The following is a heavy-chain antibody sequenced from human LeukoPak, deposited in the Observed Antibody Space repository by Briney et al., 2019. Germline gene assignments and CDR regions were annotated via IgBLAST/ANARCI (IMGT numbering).Heavy chain of an antibody. CDR2: ISSSSSYI. CDR1: GFTFSSYS. D-gene: IGHD2-2*01. CDR3: ARESVHCSSTSCYSYYFDY. Sequence: GGSLRLSCAASGFTFSSYSMNWVRQAPGKGLEWVSSISSSSSYIYYADSRKGRFTISRYNAKNSLYLQMNSLRAEDTAVYYCARESVHCSSTSCYSYYFDYWGQGTLVTVSS. V-gene: IGHV3-21*01. J-gene: IGHJ4*02.